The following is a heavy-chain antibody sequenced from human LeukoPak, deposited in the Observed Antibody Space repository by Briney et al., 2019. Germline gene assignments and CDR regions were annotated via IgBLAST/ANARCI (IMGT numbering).Heavy chain of an antibody. D-gene: IGHD6-13*01. V-gene: IGHV1-18*01. CDR3: ARASGGVAAAGSRIDY. CDR1: GYTFTSYG. Sequence: ASVKVSCKASGYTFTSYGISWVRQATGQGLEWMGWISAYNGNTNYAQKLQGRVTMTTDTSTSTAYMELRSLRSDDTAVYYCARASGGVAAAGSRIDYWGQGTLVTVSS. J-gene: IGHJ4*02. CDR2: ISAYNGNT.